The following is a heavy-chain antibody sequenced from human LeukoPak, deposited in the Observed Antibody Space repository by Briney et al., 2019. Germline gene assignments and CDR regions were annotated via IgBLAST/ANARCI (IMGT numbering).Heavy chain of an antibody. J-gene: IGHJ4*02. D-gene: IGHD3-22*01. Sequence: SVKVSCKTSGSTFTDYYIHWVRQAPGQGPEWMGWINPNSGGTNYAQKFQGRVTMTRDTSISTAYMELSRLRSDDTAVYYCARVEYYYDSSGYYMFDYWGQGTLVTVSS. CDR1: GSTFTDYY. CDR3: ARVEYYYDSSGYYMFDY. CDR2: INPNSGGT. V-gene: IGHV1-2*02.